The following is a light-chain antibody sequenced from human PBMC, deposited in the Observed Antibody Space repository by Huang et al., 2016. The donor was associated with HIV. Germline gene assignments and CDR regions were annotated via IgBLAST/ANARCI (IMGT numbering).Light chain of an antibody. CDR1: QGISRS. CDR2: AAA. Sequence: DIQMTQSPSLVSASVGDRVTITCRASQGISRSVAWYQQKPGKAPKLLIDAAASLQSGVPLRFSGSGSGTDFTLTITGLHPEDFATYYCQQANSFPLITFGQGTRLEIK. CDR3: QQANSFPLIT. J-gene: IGKJ5*01. V-gene: IGKV1-12*01.